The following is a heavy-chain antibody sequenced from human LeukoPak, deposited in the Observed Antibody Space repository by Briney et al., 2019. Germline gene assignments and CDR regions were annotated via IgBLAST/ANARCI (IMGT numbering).Heavy chain of an antibody. CDR3: ARGGGLAV. CDR1: GFTFSSYW. V-gene: IGHV3-7*03. CDR2: INHHGNVN. J-gene: IGHJ6*02. Sequence: PGGSLRLSCAASGFTFSSYWMKWARQAPGKGLERVASINHHGNVNYYVDSVKGRFTISKDNAKNSLYLQMSNLRAEDTAVYFCARGGGLAVWGQGDSVTASS. D-gene: IGHD3-16*01.